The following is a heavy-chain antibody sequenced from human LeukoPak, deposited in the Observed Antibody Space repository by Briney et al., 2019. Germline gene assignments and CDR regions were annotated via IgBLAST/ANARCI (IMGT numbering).Heavy chain of an antibody. J-gene: IGHJ4*02. CDR2: IKRDGSEK. D-gene: IGHD4-23*01. CDR1: GFTFSSYW. V-gene: IGHV3-7*01. CDR3: ARELYYGGSDY. Sequence: GGSLRLSCAASGFTFSSYWMSWVRQAPGKGLEWVANIKRDGSEKYHVDSVKGRFTISRDNAKNSLYLQMNSLRAEDTAVYYCARELYYGGSDYWGQGTLVSVSS.